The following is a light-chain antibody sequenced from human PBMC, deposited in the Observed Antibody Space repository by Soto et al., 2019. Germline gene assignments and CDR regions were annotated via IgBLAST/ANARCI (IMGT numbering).Light chain of an antibody. Sequence: QPVLTQPGSVSGSHGQSVTISCTGTSSDVGGYNYVSWYQQHPGKAPKLMIYDVSKRPSGVPDRFSGSKSGNTASLTISGLQAEDEADYYCCSYAGSYTYVFGTGTKVTVL. J-gene: IGLJ1*01. CDR2: DVS. CDR3: CSYAGSYTYV. V-gene: IGLV2-11*01. CDR1: SSDVGGYNY.